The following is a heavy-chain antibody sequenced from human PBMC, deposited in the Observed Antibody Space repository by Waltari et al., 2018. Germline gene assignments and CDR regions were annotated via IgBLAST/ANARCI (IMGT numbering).Heavy chain of an antibody. D-gene: IGHD6-19*01. J-gene: IGHJ4*02. CDR2: IYSVGST. Sequence: EVQLLESGGGLVQPGGSLRLSCAASGFAFSSYALSWVRQAPGKGLEWVSVIYSVGSTYYADSVKGRFPISRDNSKNTLYLQMNSLRAEDTAVYYCAKDPSGIAVAGTGDYWGQGTLVTVSS. CDR3: AKDPSGIAVAGTGDY. V-gene: IGHV3-23*03. CDR1: GFAFSSYA.